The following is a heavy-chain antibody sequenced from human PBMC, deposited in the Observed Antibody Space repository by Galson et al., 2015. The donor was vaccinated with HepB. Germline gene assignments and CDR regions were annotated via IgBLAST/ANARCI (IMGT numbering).Heavy chain of an antibody. CDR3: AREGGRFLECRFDY. D-gene: IGHD3-3*01. Sequence: SLRLSCAASGFTSGRFGMSWVRQAPGKGLEWVTLISYDSNNRYYADSVKGRFTISRDNSKNTVFLEMNSLRPEDTAVYFCAREGGRFLECRFDYWGQGTLVTVSS. V-gene: IGHV3-30*03. CDR2: ISYDSNNR. CDR1: GFTSGRFG. J-gene: IGHJ4*02.